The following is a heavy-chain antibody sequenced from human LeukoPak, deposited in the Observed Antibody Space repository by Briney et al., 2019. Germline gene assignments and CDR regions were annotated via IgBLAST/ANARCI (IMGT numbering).Heavy chain of an antibody. V-gene: IGHV1-8*03. Sequence: ASLKVSCKASGYTLTSYDINWVRPATGQGLEWMGWMNPNSVNTGYAQKLQGRDSISRNTSISTAYMWMSRLRSESTAPYVSVRRGPGGCFDYWGQGTPVTVSS. CDR2: MNPNSVNT. D-gene: IGHD3-16*01. CDR3: VRRGPGGCFDY. CDR1: GYTLTSYD. J-gene: IGHJ4*02.